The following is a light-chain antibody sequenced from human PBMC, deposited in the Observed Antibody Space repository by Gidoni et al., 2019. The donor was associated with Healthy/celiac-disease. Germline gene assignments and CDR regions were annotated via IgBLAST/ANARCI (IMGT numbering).Light chain of an antibody. J-gene: IGKJ4*01. Sequence: DIQLTQSPSTLSASVGDRVNITCRASQSISSWLDWYQKKPGKAPKLLIYKASSLESGVPSRFSGSGSGTEFTLTISSLQPDDFAIYYGQQYNSYPFTFGGGTKVEIK. V-gene: IGKV1-5*03. CDR3: QQYNSYPFT. CDR2: KAS. CDR1: QSISSW.